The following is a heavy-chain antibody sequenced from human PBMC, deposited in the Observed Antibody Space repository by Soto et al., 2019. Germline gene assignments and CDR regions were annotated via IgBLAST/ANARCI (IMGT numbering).Heavy chain of an antibody. Sequence: GGLMRHPCTVAEFNSGDYAMSWFRKAPGKGLEWVGFIRSKAYGGTTEYAASVKGRFTISRDDSKSAAYLQMNSLKTEDTALYYCARGGFWSGSYYFDYWGQGTLVTVSS. V-gene: IGHV3-49*03. CDR1: EFNSGDYA. J-gene: IGHJ4*02. D-gene: IGHD3-3*01. CDR3: ARGGFWSGSYYFDY. CDR2: IRSKAYGGTT.